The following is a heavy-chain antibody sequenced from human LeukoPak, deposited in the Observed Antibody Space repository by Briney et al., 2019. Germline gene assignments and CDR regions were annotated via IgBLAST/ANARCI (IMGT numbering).Heavy chain of an antibody. D-gene: IGHD6-19*01. Sequence: GRSLRLSCAASGFTFSSYAMHWVRQAPGKGLEWVAVISYDGSNKYYADSVKGRFTISRDNSKNTLYLQMNSLRAEDTAVYYCARVPSRSVAGGAFVYWGQGTLVTVSS. CDR2: ISYDGSNK. J-gene: IGHJ4*02. CDR1: GFTFSSYA. V-gene: IGHV3-30-3*01. CDR3: ARVPSRSVAGGAFVY.